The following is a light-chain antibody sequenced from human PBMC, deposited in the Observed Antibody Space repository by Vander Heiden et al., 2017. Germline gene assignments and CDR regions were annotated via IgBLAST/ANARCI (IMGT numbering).Light chain of an antibody. J-gene: IGLJ3*02. Sequence: QSVLTQQPSASGTPGQRVSIPCSGGSSNIGSNSVHWYQQLPGTAPKLVIHSRIQRPSAVPVRFSASKSGTSASLAISGLHSEDEADYDCGVWDDRVNRLMFGGGTKLTVL. V-gene: IGLV1-44*01. CDR2: SRI. CDR3: GVWDDRVNRLM. CDR1: SSNIGSNS.